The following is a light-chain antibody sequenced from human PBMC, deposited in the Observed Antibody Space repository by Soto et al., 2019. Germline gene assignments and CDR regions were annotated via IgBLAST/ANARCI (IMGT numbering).Light chain of an antibody. CDR1: QGIRYN. CDR2: DTF. J-gene: IGKJ1*01. Sequence: DIQMTQSPSSLSASVGARVTITCRASQGIRYNLGCYQQRPGKAPERLIYDTFTLASGVPSSFSGSGSGTEFTLTIASLQPEDVANYYCLQDQSYPCTFGQGTKVELK. V-gene: IGKV1-17*01. CDR3: LQDQSYPCT.